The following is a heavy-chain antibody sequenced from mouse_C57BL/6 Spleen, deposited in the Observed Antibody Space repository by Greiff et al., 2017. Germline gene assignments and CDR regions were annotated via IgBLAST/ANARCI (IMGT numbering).Heavy chain of an antibody. CDR2: INPSSGYT. V-gene: IGHV1-4*01. Sequence: VQLQQSGAELARPGASVKMSRKASGYTFTSYTMHWVKQRPGQGLEWIGYINPSSGYTKYNQKFKDKATLTADKSSSTAYMQLSSLTAEDSAVYYCARQSYGFAYWGQGTLVTVSA. D-gene: IGHD1-1*01. CDR1: GYTFTSYT. J-gene: IGHJ3*01. CDR3: ARQSYGFAY.